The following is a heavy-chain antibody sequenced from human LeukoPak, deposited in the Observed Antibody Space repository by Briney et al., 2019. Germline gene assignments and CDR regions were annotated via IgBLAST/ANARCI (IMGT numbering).Heavy chain of an antibody. CDR1: GGSISSYY. CDR3: AREDSDAFDI. J-gene: IGHJ3*02. Sequence: SETLSLTCTVSGGSISSYYWNWIRQPPGKGLEWIGYIYYSGSTNYNPSLKSRVTISVDTSKNQFSLKLSSVTAADTAVYYCAREDSDAFDIWGQGTMVTVSS. CDR2: IYYSGST. V-gene: IGHV4-59*01.